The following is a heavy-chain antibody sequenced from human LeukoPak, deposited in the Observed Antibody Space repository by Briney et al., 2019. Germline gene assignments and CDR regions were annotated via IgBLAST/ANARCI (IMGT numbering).Heavy chain of an antibody. Sequence: PGGSLRLSCAASGFTFSSYGMHWVRQAPGKGLEWVAIISYDGSNKYYADSVKGRFTISRDNSKNTPYLQMNSLRAEDTAVYYCAKEENSYRYQYDYWGQGTLVTVSS. CDR1: GFTFSSYG. V-gene: IGHV3-30*18. CDR2: ISYDGSNK. J-gene: IGHJ4*02. CDR3: AKEENSYRYQYDY. D-gene: IGHD5-18*01.